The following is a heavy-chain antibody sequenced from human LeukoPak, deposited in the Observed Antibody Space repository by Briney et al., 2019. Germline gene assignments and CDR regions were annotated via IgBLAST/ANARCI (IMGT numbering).Heavy chain of an antibody. J-gene: IGHJ3*02. Sequence: ASVTVSCKASGYTFTGYYMHWVRQAPGQGLEWMGWINPNSGGTNYAQKFQGRVTMTRDTSISTAYMELSRLRSDDTAVYYCAREYGNDYVWGSYRLNAFDIWGQGTMVTVSS. CDR3: AREYGNDYVWGSYRLNAFDI. D-gene: IGHD3-16*02. V-gene: IGHV1-2*02. CDR1: GYTFTGYY. CDR2: INPNSGGT.